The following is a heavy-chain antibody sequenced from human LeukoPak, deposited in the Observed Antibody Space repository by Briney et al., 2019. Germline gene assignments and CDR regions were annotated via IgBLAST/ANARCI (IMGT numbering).Heavy chain of an antibody. CDR1: GFTFSDSA. V-gene: IGHV3-73*01. CDR2: IRSKANSYAT. J-gene: IGHJ4*02. D-gene: IGHD5-12*01. CDR3: ASHPPSGYDYTFDY. Sequence: GGSLRLSCAASGFTFSDSAMHWVRQASGKGLEWVGRIRSKANSYATAYAASVKGRFTISREDSKNTAYLQMNSLKTEDTAVYYCASHPPSGYDYTFDYWGQGTLVTVSS.